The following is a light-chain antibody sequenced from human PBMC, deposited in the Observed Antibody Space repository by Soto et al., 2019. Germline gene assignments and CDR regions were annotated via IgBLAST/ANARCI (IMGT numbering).Light chain of an antibody. CDR1: SSDVGGYNY. V-gene: IGLV2-11*01. J-gene: IGLJ1*01. Sequence: QSVLTQPRSVSGSPGQSVTISCTGTSSDVGGYNYVSWYQQHPGKAPKLMIYAVNARPSGVPDRFSGSKSGNTASLTISGLQAEDEADYYCCSYAGSYTYVFGTRTKVTVL. CDR2: AVN. CDR3: CSYAGSYTYV.